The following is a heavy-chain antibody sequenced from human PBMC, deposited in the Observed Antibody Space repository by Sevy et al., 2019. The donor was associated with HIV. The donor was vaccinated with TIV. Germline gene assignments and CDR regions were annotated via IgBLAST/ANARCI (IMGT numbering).Heavy chain of an antibody. CDR1: GFTFSSYW. CDR3: ARDIRFLEWLLYNGMDV. CDR2: IKQDGSEK. D-gene: IGHD3-3*01. Sequence: GGSLRLSCAASGFTFSSYWMSWVRQAPGKGLEWVANIKQDGSEKYYVDSVKGRFTISRDNAKNSLYLQMNSLRAEDTAVYYCARDIRFLEWLLYNGMDVRGQGTTVTVSS. V-gene: IGHV3-7*03. J-gene: IGHJ6*02.